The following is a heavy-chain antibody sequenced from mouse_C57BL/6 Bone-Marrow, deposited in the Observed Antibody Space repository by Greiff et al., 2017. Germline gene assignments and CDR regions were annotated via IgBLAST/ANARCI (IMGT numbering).Heavy chain of an antibody. Sequence: VQLKQSGPELVQPGASVKISCKASGYSFTDYNMNWVKQSTGKSLEWIGVINPNYGTTSYNQKFKGKATLTVDQSSSTAYMQLNSLTSEDSAVYYCARFPYDGYHDPDGFAYWGQGTLVTVSA. CDR2: INPNYGTT. V-gene: IGHV1-39*01. CDR1: GYSFTDYN. J-gene: IGHJ3*01. CDR3: ARFPYDGYHDPDGFAY. D-gene: IGHD2-3*01.